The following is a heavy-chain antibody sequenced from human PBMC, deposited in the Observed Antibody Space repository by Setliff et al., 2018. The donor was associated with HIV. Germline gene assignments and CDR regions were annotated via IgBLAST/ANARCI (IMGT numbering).Heavy chain of an antibody. Sequence: GASVKVSCKASGYTFTNYGICWVRQAPGRGLGWMGWISPYNGKTKNDDKVQGRVTMTTDTSTNTAYMELRSLRSDDTAVYYCARGRGSQSYYYLDVWGKGTTVTVSS. V-gene: IGHV1-18*01. CDR1: GYTFTNYG. CDR2: ISPYNGKT. CDR3: ARGRGSQSYYYLDV. D-gene: IGHD3-10*01. J-gene: IGHJ6*03.